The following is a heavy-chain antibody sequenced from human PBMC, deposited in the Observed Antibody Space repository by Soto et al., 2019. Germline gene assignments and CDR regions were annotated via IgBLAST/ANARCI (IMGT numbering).Heavy chain of an antibody. D-gene: IGHD6-13*01. CDR3: ASNIIAAPIDY. CDR2: ISYDGSNK. CDR1: GFTFSSYA. J-gene: IGHJ4*02. Sequence: GGSLRLSCAASGFTFSSYAMHWVRQAPGKGLEWVAVISYDGSNKYYADSVKGRFTISRDNSKNTLYLQMNSLRAEDTAVYYCASNIIAAPIDYWGQGTLVTVSS. V-gene: IGHV3-30-3*01.